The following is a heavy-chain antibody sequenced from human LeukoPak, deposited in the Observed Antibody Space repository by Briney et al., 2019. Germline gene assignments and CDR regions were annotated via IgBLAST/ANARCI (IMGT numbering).Heavy chain of an antibody. CDR2: IKQDGSEK. D-gene: IGHD3-16*02. J-gene: IGHJ4*02. V-gene: IGHV3-7*01. CDR3: ARQYYDYVWGSYRYPFDY. Sequence: PGGSLRLSCAASGFTFSSYWMSWVRQAPGKGLEWVANIKQDGSEKYYVDSVKGRFTISRDNSKNTLYLQMNSLRAEDTAVYYCARQYYDYVWGSYRYPFDYWGQGTLVTVSS. CDR1: GFTFSSYW.